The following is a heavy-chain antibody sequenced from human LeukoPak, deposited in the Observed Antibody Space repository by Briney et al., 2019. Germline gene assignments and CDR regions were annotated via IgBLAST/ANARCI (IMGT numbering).Heavy chain of an antibody. Sequence: ETLSLTCTVSGGSISSYYWSWIRQPPGKGLEWVSSISSSSSYIYYADSVKGRFTISRDNAKKSLYLQMNSLRAEDTAVYYCAREDPSGYMDVWGKGTTVTVSS. V-gene: IGHV3-21*01. J-gene: IGHJ6*03. CDR2: ISSSSSYI. CDR1: GGSISSYY. CDR3: AREDPSGYMDV.